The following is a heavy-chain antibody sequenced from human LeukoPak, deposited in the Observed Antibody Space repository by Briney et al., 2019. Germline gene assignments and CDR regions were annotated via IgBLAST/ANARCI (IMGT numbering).Heavy chain of an antibody. D-gene: IGHD3-22*01. Sequence: PSETLSLTCTVSDGSIINNNHYWGWTRQPPGKGLEWIGSISYSGGTAYNPTLRSRVTISVDTSKNQFSLKVNSVTAADTAVYYCAREVEYYDSSGYRPHAFDIWGQGTLVTVSS. CDR2: ISYSGGT. CDR3: AREVEYYDSSGYRPHAFDI. V-gene: IGHV4-39*02. CDR1: DGSIINNNHY. J-gene: IGHJ3*02.